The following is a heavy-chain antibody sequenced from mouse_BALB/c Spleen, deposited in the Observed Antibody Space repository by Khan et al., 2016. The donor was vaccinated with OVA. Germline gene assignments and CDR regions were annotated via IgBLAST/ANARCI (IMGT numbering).Heavy chain of an antibody. V-gene: IGHV1-52*01. J-gene: IGHJ4*01. CDR2: IDPYDGET. Sequence: QVQLQQPGAELVRPGASVKLSCKASGYTFTNYWMNWVKQRPEQGLEWIGRIDPYDGETHYNHNFKDKAILTVDKSSRTASMQLSSLTSEDSAVYYCARWGGITLYGMDYWGQGTSVTVSS. CDR3: ARWGGITLYGMDY. CDR1: GYTFTNYW. D-gene: IGHD1-1*01.